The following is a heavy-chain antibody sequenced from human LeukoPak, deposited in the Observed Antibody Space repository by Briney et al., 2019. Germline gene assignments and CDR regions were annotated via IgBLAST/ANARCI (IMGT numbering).Heavy chain of an antibody. J-gene: IGHJ4*02. CDR2: IYPGDSDT. CDR1: GYSFTTYW. Sequence: GESLKISCKGSGYSFTTYWIAWVRQMPGKGLEWMGIIYPGDSDTRYSPSFQGQVTISADKSISTAYLQWSSLKASDTAVYYCARHIRFNSGTAWSDFWGQGTLVTVSS. D-gene: IGHD3-10*01. CDR3: ARHIRFNSGTAWSDF. V-gene: IGHV5-51*01.